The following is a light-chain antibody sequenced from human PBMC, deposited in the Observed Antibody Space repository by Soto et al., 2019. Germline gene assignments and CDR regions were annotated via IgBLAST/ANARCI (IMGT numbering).Light chain of an antibody. CDR3: QHYYNSPST. V-gene: IGKV3D-7*01. J-gene: IGKJ1*01. CDR2: DSS. CDR1: QSLSSNF. Sequence: EIVLTQSPATLSLSPGERATLSCRASQSLSSNFLAWYQQKPGQPPRLLIYDSSTRATGFPGRFSGSGSGTDFTLTITSLQPEYVPVYYGQHYYNSPSTSSQFTNVE.